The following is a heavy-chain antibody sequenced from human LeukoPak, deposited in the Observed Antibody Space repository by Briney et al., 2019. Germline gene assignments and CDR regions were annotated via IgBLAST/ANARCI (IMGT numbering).Heavy chain of an antibody. Sequence: PSETLSPTCGVYGGSLSGYYWSWIRQPPGKGLEWIGEINHSGSTNYNPSLKSRVTISVDTSKKQFSLKLNSVTAADTAVYYCARRRGGSGSQTNWFDPWGQGTLITVSS. J-gene: IGHJ5*02. V-gene: IGHV4-34*01. CDR3: ARRRGGSGSQTNWFDP. D-gene: IGHD3-10*01. CDR2: INHSGST. CDR1: GGSLSGYY.